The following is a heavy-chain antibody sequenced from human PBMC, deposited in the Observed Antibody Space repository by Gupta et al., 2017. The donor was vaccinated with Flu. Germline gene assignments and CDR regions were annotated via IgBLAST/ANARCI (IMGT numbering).Heavy chain of an antibody. J-gene: IGHJ3*01. CDR1: GFPFSRTG. D-gene: IGHD3-10*01. V-gene: IGHV3-30*18. CDR2: ITYDAERE. CDR3: AKDLLEVLNHYGSGSAFDA. Sequence: QVQLIESGGGVVQPGGSLRLSCDASGFPFSRTGMNWVRQSPGGGLEWVAAITYDAERELVADSVKGRFIVSRDNSKNMVFLQMSGLRPEDTAIYYCAKDLLEVLNHYGSGSAFDAWGQGTTVTVSA.